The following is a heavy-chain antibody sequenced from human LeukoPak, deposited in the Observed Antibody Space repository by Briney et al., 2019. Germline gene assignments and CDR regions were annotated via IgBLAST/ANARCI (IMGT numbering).Heavy chain of an antibody. J-gene: IGHJ6*02. Sequence: SETLSLTCAVYGGSFSGYYWSWIRQPPGKGLEWIGEINHSGSTNYNPSLKSRVTISVDTSKNQFSLKLSSVTAADTAVYYCAITGDYYGSGSYYNPSYYYYYGMDVWDQGTTVTVSS. CDR1: GGSFSGYY. V-gene: IGHV4-34*01. CDR3: AITGDYYGSGSYYNPSYYYYYGMDV. CDR2: INHSGST. D-gene: IGHD3-10*01.